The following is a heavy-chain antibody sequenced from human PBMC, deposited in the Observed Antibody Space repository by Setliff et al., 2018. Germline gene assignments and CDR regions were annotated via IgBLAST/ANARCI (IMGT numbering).Heavy chain of an antibody. CDR2: IYTSGST. D-gene: IGHD3-10*01. CDR3: ARDRGGRVLDY. J-gene: IGHJ4*02. Sequence: SETLSLTCTVSGGSISSGSYYWSWIRQPAGKGLEWIGHIYTSGSTNYNPSLKSRVTISVDTSKNQFSLKLSSVTAADTAVFYCARDRGGRVLDYWGQGTLVTVSS. CDR1: GGSISSGSYY. V-gene: IGHV4-61*09.